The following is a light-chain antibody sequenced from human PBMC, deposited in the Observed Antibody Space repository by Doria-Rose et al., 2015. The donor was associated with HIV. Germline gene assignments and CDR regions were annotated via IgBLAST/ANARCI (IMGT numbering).Light chain of an antibody. CDR3: QQSYSTPLT. CDR1: QSTGSF. V-gene: IGKV1-39*01. Sequence: DIRVTQSASSLSASVGDRVTITCRASQSTGSFLHWYQQKPGKAPQLLIYAASSLQNGVTSRFSGSGSGTEFTLTLSSLQPEDFATYFCQQSYSTPLTFGGGTKVEIK. J-gene: IGKJ4*01. CDR2: AAS.